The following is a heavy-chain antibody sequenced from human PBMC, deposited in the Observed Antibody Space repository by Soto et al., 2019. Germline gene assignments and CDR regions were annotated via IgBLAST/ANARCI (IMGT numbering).Heavy chain of an antibody. J-gene: IGHJ6*02. D-gene: IGHD1-1*01. Sequence: SETLSLTCTVSGGSISSYYWSWIRQPPGKGLEWIGYIYYSGSTNYNPSLKSRVTISVDTSKNQFSLKLSSVTAADTAVYYCARIDNVYGMDVWGQGTTVTVSS. CDR1: GGSISSYY. CDR3: ARIDNVYGMDV. CDR2: IYYSGST. V-gene: IGHV4-59*01.